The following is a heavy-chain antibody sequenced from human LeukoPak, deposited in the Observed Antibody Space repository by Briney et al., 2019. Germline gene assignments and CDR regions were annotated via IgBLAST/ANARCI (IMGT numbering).Heavy chain of an antibody. CDR1: GFTFGDYA. Sequence: GGSLRLSCTASGFTFGDYALHWVRQTPGKGLEWVGFIRSQSYNGTTEYAASVKGRFTISRDDSKSLAHPQMNSLTTEDTGLYYCTREQRRYHHGSGSKYWGQGTLVTVSS. J-gene: IGHJ4*02. CDR3: TREQRRYHHGSGSKY. V-gene: IGHV3-49*04. CDR2: IRSQSYNGTT. D-gene: IGHD3-10*01.